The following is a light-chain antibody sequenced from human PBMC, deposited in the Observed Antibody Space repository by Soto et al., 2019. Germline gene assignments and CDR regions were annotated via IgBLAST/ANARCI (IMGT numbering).Light chain of an antibody. CDR1: QSVSSY. CDR2: DAS. CDR3: QQRRNWPPWT. Sequence: EIVLTQSPATLSLSPGERATLSCRASQSVSSYLAWYQQKPGQAPRLLIYDASNRATGIPARFSGSGSGTDFTLTISSREPEDFAVYCCQQRRNWPPWTFGQGTKVEIK. V-gene: IGKV3-11*01. J-gene: IGKJ1*01.